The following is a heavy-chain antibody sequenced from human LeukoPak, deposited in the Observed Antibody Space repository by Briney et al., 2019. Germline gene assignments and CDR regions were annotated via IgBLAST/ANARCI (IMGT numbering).Heavy chain of an antibody. V-gene: IGHV4-59*01. Sequence: PSETLSLTCTVSGGSISSYYWSWIRQPPGKGLEWIGHIYYSGSTNYNPSLKSRVTISVDTSKNQFSLKLSSVTAADTAVYYCARVDTAMASYYYYYMDVWGKGTTVTVSS. CDR2: IYYSGST. CDR3: ARVDTAMASYYYYYMDV. CDR1: GGSISSYY. D-gene: IGHD5-18*01. J-gene: IGHJ6*03.